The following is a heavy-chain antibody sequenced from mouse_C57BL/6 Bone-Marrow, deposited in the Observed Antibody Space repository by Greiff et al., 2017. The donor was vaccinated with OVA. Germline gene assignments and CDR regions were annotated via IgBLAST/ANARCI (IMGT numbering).Heavy chain of an antibody. D-gene: IGHD1-1*01. CDR2: IYPRSGNT. CDR1: GYTFTSYG. V-gene: IGHV1-81*01. J-gene: IGHJ3*01. Sequence: VKLQQSGAELARPGASVKLSCKASGYTFTSYGISWVKQRTGQGLEWIGEIYPRSGNTYYNEKFKGKATLTADKSSSTAYMELRSLTSEDSAVYFCARGRYYGSPRFAYWGQGTLVTVSA. CDR3: ARGRYYGSPRFAY.